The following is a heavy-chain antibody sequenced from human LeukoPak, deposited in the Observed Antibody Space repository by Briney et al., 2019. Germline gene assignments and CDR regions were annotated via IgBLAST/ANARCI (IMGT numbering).Heavy chain of an antibody. J-gene: IGHJ3*02. V-gene: IGHV3-23*01. Sequence: PGGSLRLSCAASGFTFSSYAMSWVRQAPGKGLEWVSSISGSGGSTYYADSVKGRFTISRDTSKNPLYVQMNSLRAEDTAVYSCAKARGLSTLTYNDAVDIWGRGTMVTVSP. CDR3: AKARGLSTLTYNDAVDI. D-gene: IGHD1-14*01. CDR1: GFTFSSYA. CDR2: ISGSGGST.